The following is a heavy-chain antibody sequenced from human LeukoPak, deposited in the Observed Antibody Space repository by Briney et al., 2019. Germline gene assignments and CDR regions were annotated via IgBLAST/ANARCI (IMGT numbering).Heavy chain of an antibody. V-gene: IGHV3-23*01. CDR1: GFTFSSYA. CDR3: AKDLLRIRVLGYFDY. J-gene: IGHJ4*02. Sequence: SGGSLRLSCAASGFTFSSYAMSWVRQAPGKGLEWVSAISGSGGSTYYADSAKGRFTISRDNSKNTLYLQMNSLRAEDTAVYYCAKDLLRIRVLGYFDYWGQGTLVTVSS. CDR2: ISGSGGST. D-gene: IGHD2-8*02.